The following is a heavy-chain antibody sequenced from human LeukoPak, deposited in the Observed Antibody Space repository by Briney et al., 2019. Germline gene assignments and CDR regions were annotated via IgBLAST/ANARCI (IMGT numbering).Heavy chain of an antibody. CDR2: ISSSSSTI. Sequence: GGSLRLSCAASGFTFSTYSMNWVRQAPGKGLEWVAYISSSSSTIYYADSVKGRFTISRDDAKNSLYLQMNSLRAEDTAVYYCARVHRFLEWFPDAFDIWGQGTMVTVSS. V-gene: IGHV3-48*01. J-gene: IGHJ3*02. CDR3: ARVHRFLEWFPDAFDI. D-gene: IGHD3-3*01. CDR1: GFTFSTYS.